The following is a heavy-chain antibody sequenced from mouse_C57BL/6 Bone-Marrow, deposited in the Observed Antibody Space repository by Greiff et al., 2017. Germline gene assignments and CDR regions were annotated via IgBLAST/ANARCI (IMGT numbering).Heavy chain of an antibody. D-gene: IGHD1-1*01. V-gene: IGHV14-4*01. Sequence: EVQRVESGAELVRPGASVKLSCTASGFNIKDDYMHWVKQRPEQGLEWIGWIDPENGDTEYASKFQGKATITADTSSNTAYLQLSSLTSEDTAVYYCTTGTVVADWYFDVWHRDHGHRLL. CDR2: IDPENGDT. J-gene: IGHJ1*03. CDR3: TTGTVVADWYFDV. CDR1: GFNIKDDY.